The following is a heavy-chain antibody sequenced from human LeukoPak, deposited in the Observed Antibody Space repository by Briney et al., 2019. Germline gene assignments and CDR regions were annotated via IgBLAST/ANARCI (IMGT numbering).Heavy chain of an antibody. J-gene: IGHJ6*03. V-gene: IGHV4-31*03. CDR1: GGSISSGGYY. CDR2: IYYSGST. CDR3: ARTYGSGSYLHLYYYYYYMDV. D-gene: IGHD3-10*01. Sequence: SETLSLTCTVSGGSISSGGYYWSWIRQHPGKGLEWIGYIYYSGSTYYNPSLKSRVTISVDTSKNQFSLKLSSVTAADTAVYYCARTYGSGSYLHLYYYYYYMDVWGKGTTVTVPS.